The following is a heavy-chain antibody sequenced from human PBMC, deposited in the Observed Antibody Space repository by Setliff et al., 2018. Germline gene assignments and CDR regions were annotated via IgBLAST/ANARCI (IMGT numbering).Heavy chain of an antibody. Sequence: ASVKVSCKTSGYTFTSYDINWVRQATGQGLEWMGGMNPNNGNTGYAQKFQGRVTMTRNTSISTAYMELSSLRSEDTAVYYCARQLRYCSAGSCYGQVFDYWGQGTLVTVS. J-gene: IGHJ4*02. CDR2: MNPNNGNT. V-gene: IGHV1-8*01. D-gene: IGHD2-15*01. CDR3: ARQLRYCSAGSCYGQVFDY. CDR1: GYTFTSYD.